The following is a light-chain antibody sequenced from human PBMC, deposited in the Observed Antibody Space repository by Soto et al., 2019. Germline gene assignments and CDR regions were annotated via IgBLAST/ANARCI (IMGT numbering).Light chain of an antibody. J-gene: IGKJ1*01. CDR2: GAS. Sequence: EIVLTQSPGTLSLSPGERATLSCRASQSLSSGYLAWYQQRPGQAPRLLIYGASSRATGIPDRFSGSGSGTEFTLTISSPQSEDFAVYFCQQYGSSPPWTFGQGTKVDI. CDR3: QQYGSSPPWT. CDR1: QSLSSGY. V-gene: IGKV3-20*01.